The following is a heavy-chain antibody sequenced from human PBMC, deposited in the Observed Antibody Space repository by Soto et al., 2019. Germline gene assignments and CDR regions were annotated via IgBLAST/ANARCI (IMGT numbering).Heavy chain of an antibody. CDR1: GDAITRHY. V-gene: IGHV4-59*11. CDR2: FFHTGTA. J-gene: IGHJ2*01. CDR3: ARNYGGNSQFFDL. D-gene: IGHD4-17*01. Sequence: QVQLQESGPGLVKPSETLSLTSNVSGDAITRHYWSWIRQSPGKGMEWLGYFFHTGTALYNPSLRSRVSMSVDTSKNQFSLKLTSIIPADTAVYFCARNYGGNSQFFDLWGRGTLVTVSS.